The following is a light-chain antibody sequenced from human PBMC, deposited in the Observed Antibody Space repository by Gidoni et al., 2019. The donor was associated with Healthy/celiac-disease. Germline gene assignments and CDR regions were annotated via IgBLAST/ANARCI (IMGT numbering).Light chain of an antibody. J-gene: IGKJ1*01. CDR3: QQYNSYSRT. CDR2: KAS. V-gene: IGKV1-5*03. Sequence: DIQMTQSPSTLSASVGARVTITCQASQSLSSWLAWYQQKPGKAPKLLIYKASSLESGVPSRFSGSGSGTEFTLTISSLQPDDFATYYCQQYNSYSRTFGQGTKVEIK. CDR1: QSLSSW.